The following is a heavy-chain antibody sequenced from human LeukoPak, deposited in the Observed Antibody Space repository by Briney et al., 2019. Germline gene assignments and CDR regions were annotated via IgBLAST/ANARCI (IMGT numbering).Heavy chain of an antibody. Sequence: GGSLRLSCAASGFTFSYCVMHWVRQAPGKGLEWVAVISYDGSNKYYADSVKGRFTISRDNSKNTLYLQMNSLRAEDTAVYYCARENPVAGAKTWDYWGQGTLVTVSS. V-gene: IGHV3-30-3*01. CDR3: ARENPVAGAKTWDY. J-gene: IGHJ4*02. D-gene: IGHD4/OR15-4a*01. CDR1: GFTFSYCV. CDR2: ISYDGSNK.